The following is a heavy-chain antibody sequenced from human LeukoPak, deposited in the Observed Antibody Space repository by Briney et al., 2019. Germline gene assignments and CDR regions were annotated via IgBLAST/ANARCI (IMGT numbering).Heavy chain of an antibody. D-gene: IGHD3-22*01. Sequence: PSETLSLTCTISGDSISSSSYYWCWIRQPPGKGLEWIGDIYYRGSTYYSPSLKSRVSISIDTSNNQFSLTLNSVTAADTALYFCARRRYYDSTGYLDWGQGTLVTASS. V-gene: IGHV4-39*01. CDR2: IYYRGST. CDR1: GDSISSSSYY. J-gene: IGHJ1*01. CDR3: ARRRYYDSTGYLD.